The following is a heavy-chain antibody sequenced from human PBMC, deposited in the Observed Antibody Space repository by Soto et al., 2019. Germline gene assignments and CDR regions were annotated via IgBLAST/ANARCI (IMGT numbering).Heavy chain of an antibody. CDR3: ARGRSYYGSGSPLLAMDV. V-gene: IGHV4-59*01. J-gene: IGHJ6*02. Sequence: SETLSLTCTVSGGSISSYYWSWIRQPPGKGLEWIGYIYYSGSTNYNPSLKSRVTISVDTSKNQFSLKLSSVTAADTAVYYCARGRSYYGSGSPLLAMDVWGQGTTVTVSS. CDR1: GGSISSYY. D-gene: IGHD3-10*01. CDR2: IYYSGST.